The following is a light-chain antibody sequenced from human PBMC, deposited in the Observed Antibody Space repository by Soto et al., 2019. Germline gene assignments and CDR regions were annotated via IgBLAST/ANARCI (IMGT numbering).Light chain of an antibody. V-gene: IGLV2-14*01. J-gene: IGLJ1*01. CDR2: EVT. Sequence: QSALTQPASVSGSPGQSITISCTGTSGDIVSYNRVSRYQQHPGKAPKLIIYEVTDRPSGVSNRFSGSKSGNTASLTISGLQAEDEAEYYCSSYTNINTRACVFGTGTKLTVL. CDR3: SSYTNINTRACV. CDR1: SGDIVSYNR.